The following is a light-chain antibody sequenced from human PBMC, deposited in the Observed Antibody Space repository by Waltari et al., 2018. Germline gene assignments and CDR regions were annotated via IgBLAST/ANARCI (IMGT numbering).Light chain of an antibody. Sequence: EIVLTQSPGTLSLPPGARATLSCRASQSVSRFLAWYQQKPGQAPRLLIYEASSRATDIPDRFSGRGSGTDFSLTISRLEPEDFAVYYCQKYGTLPATFGQGTKVEIK. J-gene: IGKJ1*01. CDR2: EAS. CDR1: QSVSRF. CDR3: QKYGTLPAT. V-gene: IGKV3-20*01.